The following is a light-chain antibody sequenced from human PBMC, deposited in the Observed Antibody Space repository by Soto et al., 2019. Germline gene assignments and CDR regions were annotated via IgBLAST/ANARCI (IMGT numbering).Light chain of an antibody. CDR1: QSVTNN. Sequence: EIVLTQSPGTLSLSPGERATLSCRASQSVTNNQLAWFRQKPGQAPRLLIWGASTRATGIPARFSGRGSGTEFTLTITSLQSEDFAVYYCQHFNDWPSWTFGQGTKVDIK. J-gene: IGKJ1*01. CDR2: GAS. V-gene: IGKV3-15*01. CDR3: QHFNDWPSWT.